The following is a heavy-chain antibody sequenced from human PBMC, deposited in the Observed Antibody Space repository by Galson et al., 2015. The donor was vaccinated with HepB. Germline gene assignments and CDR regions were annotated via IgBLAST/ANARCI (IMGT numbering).Heavy chain of an antibody. D-gene: IGHD3-9*01. CDR2: IKQDGSEK. V-gene: IGHV3-7*03. CDR1: GFTFSSYW. J-gene: IGHJ6*02. CDR3: AREDPITISPYGMDV. Sequence: SLRLSCAASGFTFSSYWMSWVRQAPGKGLEWVANIKQDGSEKYYVDSMKGRFTISRDNAKNSPYLQMNSLRAEDTAVYYCAREDPITISPYGMDVWGQGTTVTVSS.